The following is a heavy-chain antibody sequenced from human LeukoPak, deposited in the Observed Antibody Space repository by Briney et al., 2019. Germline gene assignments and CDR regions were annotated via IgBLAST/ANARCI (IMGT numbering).Heavy chain of an antibody. J-gene: IGHJ3*02. CDR3: APLQSDAFDI. D-gene: IGHD4-11*01. CDR2: ISYDGSNK. CDR1: GFTFSSYA. V-gene: IGHV3-30*04. Sequence: GGSLRLSCAASGFTFSSYAMHWVRQAPGKGLEWVAVISYDGSNKYYADSVKGRFTISRDNSKNTLYLQMNSLRAEDTAVYYCAPLQSDAFDIWGQGTMVTVSP.